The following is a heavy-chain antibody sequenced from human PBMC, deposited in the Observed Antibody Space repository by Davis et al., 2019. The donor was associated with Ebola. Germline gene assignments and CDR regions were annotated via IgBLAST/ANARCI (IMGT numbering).Heavy chain of an antibody. CDR3: AKDYSSGWSNYYYGVDV. Sequence: GESLKISCAASGFTFSGSAIHWVRQASGKGLEWVGRIRSKANSYATAYAASLKGRFTISRDNPKNALYLQMNSLRAEDTAVYYCAKDYSSGWSNYYYGVDVWGQGTTVTVSS. D-gene: IGHD6-19*01. CDR1: GFTFSGSA. J-gene: IGHJ6*02. V-gene: IGHV3-73*01. CDR2: IRSKANSYAT.